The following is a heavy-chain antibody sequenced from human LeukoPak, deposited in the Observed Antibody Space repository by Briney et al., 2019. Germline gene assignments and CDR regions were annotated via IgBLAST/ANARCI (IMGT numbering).Heavy chain of an antibody. CDR3: ARDAGSYYKTGFDP. CDR1: GCTFSNAW. D-gene: IGHD3-10*01. V-gene: IGHV4-4*02. Sequence: GSLRLSCAASGCTFSNAWMSWVRQPPGEGLEWIGEIYHSGSTNYNPSLKGRVTISVDKSKNQFSLKLSSVTAADTAVYYCARDAGSYYKTGFDPWGQGTLVTVSS. CDR2: IYHSGST. J-gene: IGHJ5*02.